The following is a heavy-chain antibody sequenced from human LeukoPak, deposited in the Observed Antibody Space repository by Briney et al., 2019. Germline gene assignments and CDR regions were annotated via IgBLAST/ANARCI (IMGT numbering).Heavy chain of an antibody. D-gene: IGHD6-13*01. CDR2: IYYSGST. CDR1: GGSISSYH. Sequence: SETLSLTCTVSGGSISSYHWSWIRQPPGKGLEWIGYIYYSGSTNYNPSLKSRVTISVDTSKNQFSLKLSSVTAADTAVYYCASGSIAAAGSGLDYWGQGTLVTVSS. J-gene: IGHJ4*02. CDR3: ASGSIAAAGSGLDY. V-gene: IGHV4-59*01.